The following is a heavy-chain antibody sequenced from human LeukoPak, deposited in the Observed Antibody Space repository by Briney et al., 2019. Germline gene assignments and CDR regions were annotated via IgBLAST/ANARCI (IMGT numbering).Heavy chain of an antibody. CDR3: ARGITIFGVVIRGPHYFDY. Sequence: SETLSLTCTVSGGSISSSSYYWGWIRQPPGKGLEWIGSIYYSGSTYYNPSLKSRVTISVDTSKNQFSLKLSSVTAADTAVYYCARGITIFGVVIRGPHYFDYWGQGTLVTVSS. D-gene: IGHD3-3*01. CDR2: IYYSGST. J-gene: IGHJ4*02. V-gene: IGHV4-39*01. CDR1: GGSISSSSYY.